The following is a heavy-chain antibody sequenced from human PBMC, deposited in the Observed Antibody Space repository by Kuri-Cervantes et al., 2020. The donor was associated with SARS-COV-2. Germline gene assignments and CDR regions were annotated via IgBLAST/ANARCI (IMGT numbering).Heavy chain of an antibody. J-gene: IGHJ6*02. Sequence: SETLSLTCTVSGGSISSYYWSWIRQPPGKGLEWIGYIYYSGSTNYNPSLKSRVTMSVDTSKNQFSLKLSSVTAADTAVYYCARPHGGNTGARGVDVWGQGTTVTVSS. D-gene: IGHD3-16*01. V-gene: IGHV4-59*12. CDR3: ARPHGGNTGARGVDV. CDR1: GGSISSYY. CDR2: IYYSGST.